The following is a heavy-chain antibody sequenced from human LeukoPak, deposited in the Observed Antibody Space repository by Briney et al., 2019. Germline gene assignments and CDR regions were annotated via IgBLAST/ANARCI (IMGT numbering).Heavy chain of an antibody. J-gene: IGHJ4*02. CDR2: ISSSGSTI. CDR3: VAMLRGVGY. D-gene: IGHD3-10*01. Sequence: GGSLRLSCAASGFTFSNYEMNWVRQAPGKGLEWVSCISSSGSTIYYSDSVKGRFTISRDNAKNSLYLQMNSLKTEDTAVYFCVAMLRGVGYWGQGTPVTVSS. CDR1: GFTFSNYE. V-gene: IGHV3-48*03.